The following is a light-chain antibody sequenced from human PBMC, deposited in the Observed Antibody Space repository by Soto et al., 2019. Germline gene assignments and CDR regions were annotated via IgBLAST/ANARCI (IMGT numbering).Light chain of an antibody. J-gene: IGLJ1*01. CDR1: SSDVGGYNY. V-gene: IGLV2-11*01. CDR2: DVS. Sequence: QSVLTQPRSVSGSPGQSVTISCTGTSSDVGGYNYVSWYQQHPGNAPKLMIYDVSKRPSGVPDRFSGSKSGNTASPTISGLQAEDEADYYCCSYAGSYTYVFGTGTKVTVL. CDR3: CSYAGSYTYV.